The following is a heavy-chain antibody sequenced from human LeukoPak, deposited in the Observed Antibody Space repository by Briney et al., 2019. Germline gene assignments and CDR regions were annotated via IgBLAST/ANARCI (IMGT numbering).Heavy chain of an antibody. CDR2: TYHRGRI. Sequence: SETLSLTCTVSGYSISSGYYWGWIRQPPGKGLQWIGRTYHRGRIYYNPSLKSRVPISVDTSQIQFSLKLSAVTAADTAVYYCARHRSLGTGWSDPWGQGTLVTVPS. J-gene: IGHJ5*02. CDR1: GYSISSGYY. CDR3: ARHRSLGTGWSDP. D-gene: IGHD3-16*02. V-gene: IGHV4-38-2*02.